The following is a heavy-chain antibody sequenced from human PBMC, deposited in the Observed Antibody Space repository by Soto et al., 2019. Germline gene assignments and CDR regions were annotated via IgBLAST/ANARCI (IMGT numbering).Heavy chain of an antibody. D-gene: IGHD3-10*01. V-gene: IGHV3-23*01. CDR2: LSGTGDSA. J-gene: IGHJ4*02. CDR3: ARENGNYGSGSFAH. CDR1: GFPFSSYA. Sequence: EVQLLESGGGLVQPGGSLRRSCAASGFPFSSYALSWVRQAPGKGLEWVSALSGTGDSADYANSVKGRFTISRDDSKTTLYLVRRSLRVEDTAIYYWARENGNYGSGSFAHWGQGTLVTVSS.